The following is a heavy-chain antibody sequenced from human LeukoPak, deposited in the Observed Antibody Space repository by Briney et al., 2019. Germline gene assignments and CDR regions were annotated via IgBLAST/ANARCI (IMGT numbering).Heavy chain of an antibody. CDR2: INPNSGGT. D-gene: IGHD2-15*01. J-gene: IGHJ4*02. CDR3: AREGRWGGFDS. CDR1: GYMFTGFY. V-gene: IGHV1-2*02. Sequence: ASVKVSCKASGYMFTGFYLRWVRQAPGEGPEWMAWINPNSGGTKYAQKFQGRVTVTRDMSITTAYMELIRLKSDDTALYYCAREGRWGGFDSWGPGTLVTVSS.